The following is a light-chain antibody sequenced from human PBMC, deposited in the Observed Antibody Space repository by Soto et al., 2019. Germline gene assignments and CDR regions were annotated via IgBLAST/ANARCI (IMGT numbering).Light chain of an antibody. CDR3: SSYAGSTNLG. Sequence: QSVLTQPPSASGSPGQSVTISCTGTSSDVGAYNYVSWFQQHPGKAPKVIIYEVNKRPSGVPARFSASKSGNAASLTVSGLQADDEADYYCSSYAGSTNLGFGGGPKLTVL. V-gene: IGLV2-8*01. J-gene: IGLJ2*01. CDR2: EVN. CDR1: SSDVGAYNY.